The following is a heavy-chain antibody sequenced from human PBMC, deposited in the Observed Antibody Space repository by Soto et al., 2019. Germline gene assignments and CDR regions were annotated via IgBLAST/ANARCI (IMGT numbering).Heavy chain of an antibody. V-gene: IGHV1-2*04. CDR1: GYTFTGYY. J-gene: IGHJ6*02. Sequence: ASVKLSCKASGYTFTGYYMHWVRQAPGQGLEWMGWINPNSGGTNYAQKFQGWVTMTRDTSISTAYMELSRLRSDDTAVYYCARDRVVAAAGWYYYYYGMDVWGQGTTVTVSS. D-gene: IGHD6-13*01. CDR3: ARDRVVAAAGWYYYYYGMDV. CDR2: INPNSGGT.